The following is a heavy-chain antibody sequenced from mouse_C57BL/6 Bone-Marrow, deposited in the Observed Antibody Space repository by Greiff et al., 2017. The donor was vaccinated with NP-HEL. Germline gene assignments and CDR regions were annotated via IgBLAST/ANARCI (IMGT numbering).Heavy chain of an antibody. D-gene: IGHD1-1*01. CDR3: ARLGRDYGSSYGNWFAY. CDR2: VYPYNGGT. CDR1: GFTFTDYY. J-gene: IGHJ3*01. Sequence: EVKLVESGPVLVKPGPSVKISCKASGFTFTDYYMHWVKQSHGKSLEWIGLVYPYNGGTSYNQKFKGKATLTVDTSSSTAYMELNSLTSEDSAVYYCARLGRDYGSSYGNWFAYWGQGTLVTVSA. V-gene: IGHV1-36*01.